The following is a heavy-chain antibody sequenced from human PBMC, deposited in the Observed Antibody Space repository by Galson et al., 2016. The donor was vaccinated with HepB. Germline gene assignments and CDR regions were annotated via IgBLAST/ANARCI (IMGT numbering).Heavy chain of an antibody. CDR3: AWHYYDTSGYFPLGL. CDR2: MKSRGSGGTT. V-gene: IGHV3-15*01. J-gene: IGHJ4*02. D-gene: IGHD3-22*01. CDR1: GFVFSDAW. Sequence: SLRLSCAASGLTSGFVFSDAWLSWVRQTPKKGLEWDGRMKSRGSGGTTDYAAPVKGRFTISREDSRNTLYLQMNSLKSEDAGGYYCAWHYYDTSGYFPLGLWGQGTLVTVSS.